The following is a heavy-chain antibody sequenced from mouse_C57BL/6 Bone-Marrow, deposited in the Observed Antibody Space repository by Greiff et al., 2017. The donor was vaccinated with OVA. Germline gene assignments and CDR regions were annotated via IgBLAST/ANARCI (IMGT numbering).Heavy chain of an antibody. CDR3: ARSAYYTPYYFDY. Sequence: QVQLKQPGAELVMPGASVKLSCKASGYTFTSYWMHWVKQRPGQGLEWIGEIDPSDSYTNYNQKFKGKSTLTVDKSSSTAYMQLSSLTSEDSAVYDCARSAYYTPYYFDYWGQGTTLTVSS. CDR2: IDPSDSYT. D-gene: IGHD2-12*01. V-gene: IGHV1-69*01. J-gene: IGHJ2*01. CDR1: GYTFTSYW.